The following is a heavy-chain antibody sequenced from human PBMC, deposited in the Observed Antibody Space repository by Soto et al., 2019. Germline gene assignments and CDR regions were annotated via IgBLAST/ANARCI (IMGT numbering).Heavy chain of an antibody. D-gene: IGHD2-15*01. V-gene: IGHV1-3*01. CDR3: ARDLGGWPDY. CDR1: GYTFTSYA. J-gene: IGHJ4*02. CDR2: INAGNGNT. Sequence: QVQLVQSGAEVEKPGASVKVYCKASGYTFTSYAMHWVRQAPGQRLEWMGWINAGNGNTKYSQKFQGRVTITRDTSASTAYMELSSLRSEDTAVYYCARDLGGWPDYWGQGTLVTVSS.